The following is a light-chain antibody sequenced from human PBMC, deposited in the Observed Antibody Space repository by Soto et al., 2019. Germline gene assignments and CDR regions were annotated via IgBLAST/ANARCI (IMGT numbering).Light chain of an antibody. CDR3: QQRSNWPPA. J-gene: IGKJ3*01. CDR1: QSVSSY. V-gene: IGKV3-11*01. Sequence: EIVLTQSPATLSLSPGERATLSCRASQSVSSYLAWYQQKPGQAPRLLIYDASNRATGIPARFSGSGSGTDFTLTISSLAPEDFAVYYCQQRSNWPPAFGPGTKVEIK. CDR2: DAS.